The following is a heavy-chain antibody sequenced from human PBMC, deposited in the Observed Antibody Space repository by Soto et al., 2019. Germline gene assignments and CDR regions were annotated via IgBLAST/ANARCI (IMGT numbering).Heavy chain of an antibody. CDR3: AKDYDILTGPDY. CDR1: GFTVSSNY. Sequence: GGSLRLSCAASGFTVSSNYMSWVRQAPGKGLEWISIIYSAGNTYYADSVKGRFTISRDNSKNTLYLQMNSLGAEDTAVYYCAKDYDILTGPDYWGQGTLVTVSS. CDR2: IYSAGNT. D-gene: IGHD3-9*01. J-gene: IGHJ4*02. V-gene: IGHV3-66*01.